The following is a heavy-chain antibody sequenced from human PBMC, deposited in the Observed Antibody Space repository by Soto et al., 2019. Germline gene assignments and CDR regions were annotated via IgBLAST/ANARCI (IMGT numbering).Heavy chain of an antibody. CDR3: ARGHLPWDYRSYGMDV. Sequence: EVQLVESGGGLVQPGGSLTLSCVASGFFFNTYTMHWVRQAPGKGLEYLLAISNDGVHTYYADSVKGRFTISRDNSKDXLYLPMGSLRPEDMAVYYCARGHLPWDYRSYGMDVWGQGTTVTVSS. J-gene: IGHJ6*02. V-gene: IGHV3-64*07. CDR2: ISNDGVHT. D-gene: IGHD7-27*01. CDR1: GFFFNTYT.